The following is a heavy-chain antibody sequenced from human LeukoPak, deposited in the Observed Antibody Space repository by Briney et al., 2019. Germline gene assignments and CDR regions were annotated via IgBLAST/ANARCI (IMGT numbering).Heavy chain of an antibody. V-gene: IGHV3-15*01. CDR3: TTDPTVGAYNWFAP. J-gene: IGHJ5*02. Sequence: PGGSLRLSCAGSGFTLSNSWMGWVRQAPGEGLEWVGRIKSKTDGGTTDYAAPVKGRFTSSRDDSKNTLYLQMNSLKTEDTPVYYCTTDPTVGAYNWFAPWGQGTLVTVSS. CDR2: IKSKTDGGTT. D-gene: IGHD1-26*01. CDR1: GFTLSNSW.